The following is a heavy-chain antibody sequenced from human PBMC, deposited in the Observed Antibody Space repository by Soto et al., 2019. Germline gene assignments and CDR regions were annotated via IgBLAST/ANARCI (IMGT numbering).Heavy chain of an antibody. CDR3: ARAISGITIFGVVKGTSFDP. D-gene: IGHD3-3*01. CDR2: IYYSGST. CDR1: GGSISSYY. V-gene: IGHV4-59*01. J-gene: IGHJ5*02. Sequence: SETLSLTCTVSGGSISSYYWSWIRQPPGKGLEWIGYIYYSGSTNYNPSLKSRVTISVDTSKNQFSLKLSSVTAADTAVYYCARAISGITIFGVVKGTSFDPWGQGTLVTVSS.